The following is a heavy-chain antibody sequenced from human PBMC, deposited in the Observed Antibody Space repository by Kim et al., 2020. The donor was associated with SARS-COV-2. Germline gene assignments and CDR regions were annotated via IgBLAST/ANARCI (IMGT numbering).Heavy chain of an antibody. J-gene: IGHJ4*02. V-gene: IGHV4-34*01. D-gene: IGHD6-13*01. Sequence: KSRVTISVDTSKNQFSLKLSSVTAADTAVYYCASAARESSSWVGGYYFDYWGQGTLVTVSS. CDR3: ASAARESSSWVGGYYFDY.